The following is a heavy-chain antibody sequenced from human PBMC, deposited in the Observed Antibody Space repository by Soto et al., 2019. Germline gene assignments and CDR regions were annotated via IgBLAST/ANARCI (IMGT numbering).Heavy chain of an antibody. Sequence: SETLSLTCAVSGGSISSGGYSWSWIRQPPGKGLEWIGYIYHSGSTYYNPSLKSRVTISVDRSKNQFSLKLSSVTAADTAVYYCDRERFGDLNWFDPWGQGTLVTVSS. CDR3: DRERFGDLNWFDP. V-gene: IGHV4-30-2*01. D-gene: IGHD3-10*01. J-gene: IGHJ5*02. CDR2: IYHSGST. CDR1: GGSISSGGYS.